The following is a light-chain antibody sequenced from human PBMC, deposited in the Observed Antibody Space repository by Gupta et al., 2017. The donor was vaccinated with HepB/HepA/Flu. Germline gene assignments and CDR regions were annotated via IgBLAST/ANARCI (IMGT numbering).Light chain of an antibody. CDR2: EFT. CDR1: SSDIGSDRL. Sequence: SALTQPASVSGSPGQSITISCTGASSDIGSDRLVSRFQQHPGKVPTLIIYEFTKRPSGVSSRFSGSQSANAASLTISGLRAEDEADYYCSSYTSTNTVFGGGTKVTVL. CDR3: SSYTSTNTV. V-gene: IGLV2-23*02. J-gene: IGLJ2*01.